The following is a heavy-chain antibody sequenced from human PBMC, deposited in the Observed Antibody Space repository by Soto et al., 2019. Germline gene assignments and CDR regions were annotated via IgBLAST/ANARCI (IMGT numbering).Heavy chain of an antibody. V-gene: IGHV4-61*01. CDR1: GGSVSSASNF. D-gene: IGHD3-9*01. CDR2: IYYTGKT. J-gene: IGHJ5*02. Sequence: NPSETLSLTCTVSGGSVSSASNFWTWVRRPPGKGLEWIGYIYYTGKTNYNASLKSRVTISIDTSKNQLSLRLTSVTAADTAVYYCARCPIDHNWFDPWGQGTLVT. CDR3: ARCPIDHNWFDP.